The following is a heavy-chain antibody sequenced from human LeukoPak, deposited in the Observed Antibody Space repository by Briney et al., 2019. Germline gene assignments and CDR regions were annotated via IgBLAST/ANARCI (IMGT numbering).Heavy chain of an antibody. D-gene: IGHD3-22*01. Sequence: ASVKVSCKASGYTLTGYYMYWVRQALGQGLEWMGWINPNSGGTNYAQQFQGRLTMTRDTSISTAYMELSRLRSDDTAVYYCARVKTMIIVVSLFDYWGQGTLVTVSS. V-gene: IGHV1-2*02. CDR1: GYTLTGYY. J-gene: IGHJ4*02. CDR2: INPNSGGT. CDR3: ARVKTMIIVVSLFDY.